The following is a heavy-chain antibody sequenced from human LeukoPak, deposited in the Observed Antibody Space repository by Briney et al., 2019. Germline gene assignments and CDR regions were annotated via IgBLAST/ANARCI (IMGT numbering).Heavy chain of an antibody. Sequence: GESLKIPCKGSGYTFTSYCIGWRRQMPGKGLEWMGIIYPDDSDTRYSPSFQGHVTISSDKYISTAYLQWSSQKAADTAMYHCARHRNDDVDYWGQGTLVTVSS. J-gene: IGHJ4*02. V-gene: IGHV5-51*01. CDR2: IYPDDSDT. CDR1: GYTFTSYC. CDR3: ARHRNDDVDY. D-gene: IGHD3-16*01.